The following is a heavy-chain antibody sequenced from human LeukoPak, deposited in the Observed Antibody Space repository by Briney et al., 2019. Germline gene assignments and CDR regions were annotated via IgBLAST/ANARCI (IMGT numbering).Heavy chain of an antibody. CDR1: GFSFSAAW. D-gene: IGHD5-12*01. Sequence: GGSLRLSCEASGFSFSAAWMTWVHQAPGKGLEWVATIKNDGSDKYYVDSVKGRFTLSRDNAKNLVYLQMNSLRVEDTAVYYCVNLGYSDGGQGTLVTVSS. CDR2: IKNDGSDK. V-gene: IGHV3-7*01. J-gene: IGHJ4*02. CDR3: VNLGYSD.